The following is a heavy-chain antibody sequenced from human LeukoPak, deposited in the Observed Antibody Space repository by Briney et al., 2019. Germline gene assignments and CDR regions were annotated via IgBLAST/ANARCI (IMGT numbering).Heavy chain of an antibody. Sequence: SETLSLTCAVYGGSFSGYYWSWIRQPPGKGLEWIREINHSGSTNYNPSLKSRVTISVDTSKNQFSLKLSSVTAADTAVYYCARGLAGSGWSSWGQGTMVTVSS. V-gene: IGHV4-34*01. CDR3: ARGLAGSGWSS. D-gene: IGHD6-19*01. CDR1: GGSFSGYY. CDR2: INHSGST. J-gene: IGHJ3*01.